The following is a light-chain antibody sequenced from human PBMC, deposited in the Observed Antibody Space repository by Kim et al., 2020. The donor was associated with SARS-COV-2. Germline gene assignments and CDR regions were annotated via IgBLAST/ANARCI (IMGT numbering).Light chain of an antibody. V-gene: IGLV1-47*01. CDR2: RSN. Sequence: GQRVNISCSGSRSNIGSDYASWYQQLPGTAPKVLIYRSNQRPSGVPDRFSGSKSDTSASLAISGLRSEDEGDYYCASWDDSLSGLVFGGGTQLTVL. CDR1: RSNIGSDY. J-gene: IGLJ2*01. CDR3: ASWDDSLSGLV.